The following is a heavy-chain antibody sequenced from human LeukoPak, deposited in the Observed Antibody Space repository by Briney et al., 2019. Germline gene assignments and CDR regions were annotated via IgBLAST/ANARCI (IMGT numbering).Heavy chain of an antibody. V-gene: IGHV1-8*01. J-gene: IGHJ6*02. Sequence: ASVKVSCKASGYTFTSYDINWVRQATGQGLEWMGWMNPNSGNTGYAQKFQGRVTMTRNTSISTAYMELSSLRSEDTAVYYCARGSELRYFDWLRASYYGMDVWGQGTTVTVSS. CDR2: MNPNSGNT. D-gene: IGHD3-9*01. CDR1: GYTFTSYD. CDR3: ARGSELRYFDWLRASYYGMDV.